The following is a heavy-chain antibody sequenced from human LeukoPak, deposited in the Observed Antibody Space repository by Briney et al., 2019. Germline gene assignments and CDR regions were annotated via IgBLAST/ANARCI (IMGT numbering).Heavy chain of an antibody. CDR1: GFTFSSYA. J-gene: IGHJ4*02. V-gene: IGHV3-7*01. Sequence: GGSLRLSCAASGFTFSSYAMSWVRQAPGKGLEWVASIKQDGSEKYYVDSVKGRFTISRDNAKNSLYLQMNSLRAEDTAVYYCARDITIFGVVTHFDYWGQGTLVTVSS. CDR3: ARDITIFGVVTHFDY. CDR2: IKQDGSEK. D-gene: IGHD3-3*01.